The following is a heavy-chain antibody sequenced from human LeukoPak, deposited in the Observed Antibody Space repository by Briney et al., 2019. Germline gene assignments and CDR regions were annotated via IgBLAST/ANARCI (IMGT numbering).Heavy chain of an antibody. D-gene: IGHD3-10*01. CDR1: GYTFTGYY. V-gene: IGHV1-18*04. CDR3: ARDYYYGSGSYYMRFDP. Sequence: ASVKVSCKASGYTFTGYYMHWVRQAPGQGLEWMGWISAYNGNTNYAQKLQGRVTMTTDTSTSTAYMELRSLRSDDTAVYYCARDYYYGSGSYYMRFDPWGQGTLVTVSS. CDR2: ISAYNGNT. J-gene: IGHJ5*02.